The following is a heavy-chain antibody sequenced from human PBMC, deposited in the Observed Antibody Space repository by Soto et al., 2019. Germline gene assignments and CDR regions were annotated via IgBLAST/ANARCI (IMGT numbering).Heavy chain of an antibody. J-gene: IGHJ5*02. CDR3: ARGGPYCGGDCYSYNWFDP. CDR1: GGSFSGYY. V-gene: IGHV4-34*01. D-gene: IGHD2-21*02. CDR2: INHSGST. Sequence: PSETLSLTCAVYGGSFSGYYWSWIRQPPGKGLGWIGEINHSGSTNYNPSLKSRVTISVDTSKNQFSLKLSSVTASDPAVYYCARGGPYCGGDCYSYNWFDPWGQGTLVTVSS.